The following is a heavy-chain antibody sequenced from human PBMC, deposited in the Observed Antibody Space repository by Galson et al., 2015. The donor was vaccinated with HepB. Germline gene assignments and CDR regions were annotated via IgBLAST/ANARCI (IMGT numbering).Heavy chain of an antibody. CDR1: GFTFSSYW. Sequence: SLRLSCAASGFTFSSYWMSWVRQAPGKGLEWVANIKQDGSEKYYVDSVKGRFTISRDNAKNSLYLQMNSLRAEDTAVYYCARANFPYYYDSSADAFDIWGQGAMVTVSS. CDR3: ARANFPYYYDSSADAFDI. CDR2: IKQDGSEK. V-gene: IGHV3-7*01. J-gene: IGHJ3*02. D-gene: IGHD3-22*01.